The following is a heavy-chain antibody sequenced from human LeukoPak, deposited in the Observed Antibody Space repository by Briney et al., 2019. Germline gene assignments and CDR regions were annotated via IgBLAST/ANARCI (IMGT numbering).Heavy chain of an antibody. CDR2: IKQDGSEK. Sequence: PGGSLRLSCAASGFTFSSYWMSRVRQAPGKGLEWVANIKQDGSEKYYVDSVKGRFTISRDNAKNSLYLQMNSLRAEDTAVYYCARDFDYYDSSGYYDYWGQGTLVTVSS. CDR3: ARDFDYYDSSGYYDY. J-gene: IGHJ4*02. D-gene: IGHD3-22*01. CDR1: GFTFSSYW. V-gene: IGHV3-7*01.